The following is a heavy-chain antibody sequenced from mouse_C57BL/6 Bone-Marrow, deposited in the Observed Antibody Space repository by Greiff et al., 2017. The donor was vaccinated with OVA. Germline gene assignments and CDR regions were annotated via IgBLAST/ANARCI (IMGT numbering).Heavy chain of an antibody. CDR3: ARTRRGFAY. J-gene: IGHJ3*01. CDR1: GYTFTSYG. Sequence: VQVVESGAELARPGASVKLSCKASGYTFTSYGISWVKQRTGQGLEWIGEIYPRSGNTYYNEKFKGKATLTADKSSSTAYMELRSLTSEDSAVYFCARTRRGFAYWGQGTLVTVSA. V-gene: IGHV1-81*01. CDR2: IYPRSGNT.